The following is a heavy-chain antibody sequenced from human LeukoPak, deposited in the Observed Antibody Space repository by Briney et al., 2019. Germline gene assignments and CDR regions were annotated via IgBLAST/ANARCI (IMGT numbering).Heavy chain of an antibody. CDR1: GFIFSSYA. CDR2: ISGSGGST. J-gene: IGHJ4*02. Sequence: PGGSLRLSCAASGFIFSSYAMSWVRQAPGKGLEWVSGISGSGGSTYYADSVKGRSTISRDKSKNTLYLQMCSLRAEDTAVYYCAKDSSGSYFDYWGQGTLVTVSP. D-gene: IGHD1-26*01. V-gene: IGHV3-23*01. CDR3: AKDSSGSYFDY.